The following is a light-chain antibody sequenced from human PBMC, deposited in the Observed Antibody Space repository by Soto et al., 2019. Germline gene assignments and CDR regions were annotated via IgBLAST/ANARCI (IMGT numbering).Light chain of an antibody. CDR1: QRITTY. CDR3: QQTYSTPYT. J-gene: IGKJ2*01. Sequence: IHMTQSPSSLSASVGDRITVTCRASQRITTYVNWYQPKPGEAPKLLISTSGTLQRGVPSRFSGSGSGTDFTLTITGLQPADFATYFCQQTYSTPYTFGQGTKLEIK. CDR2: TSG. V-gene: IGKV1-39*01.